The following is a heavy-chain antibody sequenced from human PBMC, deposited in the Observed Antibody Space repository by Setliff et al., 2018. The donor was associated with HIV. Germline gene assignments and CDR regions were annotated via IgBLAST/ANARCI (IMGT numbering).Heavy chain of an antibody. CDR2: INYSGSS. CDR1: GGSFSGDY. V-gene: IGHV4-34*01. Sequence: SETLSLTCAVYGGSFSGDYWTWIRQPPGKGLEWIGEINYSGSSDYNPSLKSRVTVSVDTSKNQFSLILTSVTAADTAVCYCARGLLGSIEANWGQGTLVTVSS. CDR3: ARGLLGSIEAN. D-gene: IGHD5-12*01. J-gene: IGHJ4*02.